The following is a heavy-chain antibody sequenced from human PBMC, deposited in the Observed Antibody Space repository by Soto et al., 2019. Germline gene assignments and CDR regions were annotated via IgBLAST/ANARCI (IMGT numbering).Heavy chain of an antibody. D-gene: IGHD3-22*01. CDR2: ISGSGGST. CDR3: AKEADYYDSSGYWSGY. Sequence: GGSLRLSCAASGFTFSSYAMSWVRQAPGKGLEWVSAISGSGGSTYYADSVKGRFTISRDNSKNTLYLQMNSLRAEDTAVYYCAKEADYYDSSGYWSGYWGQGTLVTVSS. CDR1: GFTFSSYA. J-gene: IGHJ4*02. V-gene: IGHV3-23*01.